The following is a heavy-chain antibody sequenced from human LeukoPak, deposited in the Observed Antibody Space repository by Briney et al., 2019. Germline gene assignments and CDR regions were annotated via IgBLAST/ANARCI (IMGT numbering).Heavy chain of an antibody. Sequence: RASVKVSCKASGYRFTDYYMHWVRQAPGQGLEWMGWINPYGGGTNSAQKFQGRVTMTTDTSINTVYMDLSSPTSDDTAVYFCASKAAGYCRGTICQGAFDIWGQGTMVTVSS. D-gene: IGHD2-2*01. CDR2: INPYGGGT. CDR1: GYRFTDYY. J-gene: IGHJ3*02. CDR3: ASKAAGYCRGTICQGAFDI. V-gene: IGHV1-2*02.